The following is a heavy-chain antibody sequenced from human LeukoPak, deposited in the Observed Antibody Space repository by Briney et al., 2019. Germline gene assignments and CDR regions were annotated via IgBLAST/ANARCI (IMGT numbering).Heavy chain of an antibody. D-gene: IGHD4-23*01. Sequence: PGGPLRLSCAASGFTFSSYAMSWVRQAPGKGLEWVSTISGSGGATYYADSVKGRFTISRGNSKNSLYLQMNSLRAEDMALYYCAKGDGGNSGGRIDCWGEGTLVTVSS. CDR1: GFTFSSYA. CDR2: ISGSGGAT. CDR3: AKGDGGNSGGRIDC. J-gene: IGHJ4*02. V-gene: IGHV3-23*01.